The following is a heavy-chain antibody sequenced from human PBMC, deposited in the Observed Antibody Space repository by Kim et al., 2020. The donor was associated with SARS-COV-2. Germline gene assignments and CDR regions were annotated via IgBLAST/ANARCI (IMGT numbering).Heavy chain of an antibody. J-gene: IGHJ4*02. V-gene: IGHV4-59*13. CDR1: GGSISSYY. CDR2: IYYSGST. Sequence: SETLSLTCTVSGGSISSYYWSWIRQPPGKGLEWIGYIYYSGSTNYNPSLKSRVTISVDTSKNQFSLKLSSVTAADTAVYYCARAGVTAIDYWGQGTLVTVSS. D-gene: IGHD2-21*02. CDR3: ARAGVTAIDY.